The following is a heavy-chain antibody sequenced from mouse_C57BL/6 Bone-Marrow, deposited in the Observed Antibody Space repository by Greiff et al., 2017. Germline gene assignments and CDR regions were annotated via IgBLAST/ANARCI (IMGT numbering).Heavy chain of an antibody. CDR2: IDPANGNT. CDR1: GFNIKNTY. J-gene: IGHJ4*01. V-gene: IGHV14-3*01. D-gene: IGHD1-1*01. CDR3: ARGGDYYGSSYYAMDY. Sequence: EVQLQQSVAELVRPGASVKLSCTASGFNIKNTYMHWVQQTPEQGLEWIGRIDPANGNTKYAPKFQGKATITADTSSNTAYLQLSSLTSEDTAIYYCARGGDYYGSSYYAMDYWGQGTSVTVSS.